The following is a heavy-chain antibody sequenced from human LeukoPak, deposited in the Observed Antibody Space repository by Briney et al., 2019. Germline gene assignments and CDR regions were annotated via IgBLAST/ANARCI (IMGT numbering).Heavy chain of an antibody. CDR1: GYTFTGYY. CDR3: ARSFTVTTGGFDY. Sequence: ASVKVSCKASGYTFTGYYMHWVRQAPGQGLEWMGWINPNSGGTNYAQKFQGRVTMTRDTSISTAYMELSRLRSDDTAVYYCARSFTVTTGGFDYWGQGTLVTVSS. V-gene: IGHV1-2*02. J-gene: IGHJ4*02. D-gene: IGHD4-17*01. CDR2: INPNSGGT.